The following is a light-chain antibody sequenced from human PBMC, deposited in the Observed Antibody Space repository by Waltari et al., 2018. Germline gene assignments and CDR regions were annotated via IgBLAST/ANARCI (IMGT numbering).Light chain of an antibody. CDR2: RND. CDR3: AAWDDSPNGHWV. CDR1: ASNLGGNV. V-gene: IGLV1-44*01. Sequence: QSVLTQPPSASGTPGQRVTISCSGRASNLGGNVVNWYQQFPGKAPKLVIYRNDQRPSGVPDRFSGSKSGTSASLAISGLQSEDEADYYCAAWDDSPNGHWVFGGGTKVTVL. J-gene: IGLJ3*02.